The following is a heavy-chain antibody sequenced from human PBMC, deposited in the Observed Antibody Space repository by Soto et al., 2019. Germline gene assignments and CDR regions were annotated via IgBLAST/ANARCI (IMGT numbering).Heavy chain of an antibody. J-gene: IGHJ2*01. V-gene: IGHV1-69*12. D-gene: IGHD2-21*02. Sequence: QVQLVQSGAEVKKPGSSVKVSCKASGGTFSSYAISWVRQAPGQGLEWMGGIIPIFGTANYAQKFQGRVTITADEATSTAYMELSSLRSEDTAVYYCARDRKGLYCGGDCYSDWYFDLWGRGTLVTVSS. CDR1: GGTFSSYA. CDR2: IIPIFGTA. CDR3: ARDRKGLYCGGDCYSDWYFDL.